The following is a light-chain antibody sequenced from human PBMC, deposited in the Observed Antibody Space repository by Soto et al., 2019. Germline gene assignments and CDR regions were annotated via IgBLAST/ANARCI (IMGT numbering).Light chain of an antibody. J-gene: IGLJ2*01. Sequence: QAVVTQEPSLTVSPGGTVTLTCASSTGAVTSGYYPNWFQQKPGQPPRALIYSTTYKHSWTPARFSGSLLGGKAALTLSGVQPEDEAGYYCLLFYGDGVVVGGGTKLTVL. CDR3: LLFYGDGVV. CDR2: STT. V-gene: IGLV7-43*01. CDR1: TGAVTSGYY.